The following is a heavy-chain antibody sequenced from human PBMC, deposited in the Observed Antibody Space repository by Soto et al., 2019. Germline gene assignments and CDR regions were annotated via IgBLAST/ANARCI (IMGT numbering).Heavy chain of an antibody. CDR3: ARVRLDTTALDY. CDR1: GFTFSPYA. V-gene: IGHV3-30*09. J-gene: IGHJ4*01. Sequence: QVHLVESGGGVVQPGRSLTLSCAASGFTFSPYAMHWVRQAPGKGLEWVAVISYDGNNKNYAYSAKGRLAISRDNSRNALYLQMNSLRAEDTAVDYCARVRLDTTALDYWGKGILLNVSA. D-gene: IGHD1-1*01. CDR2: ISYDGNNK.